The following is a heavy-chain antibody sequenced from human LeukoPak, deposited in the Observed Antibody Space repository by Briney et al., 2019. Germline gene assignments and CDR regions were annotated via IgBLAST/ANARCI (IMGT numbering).Heavy chain of an antibody. CDR3: ARESPADCGGDCSLDAFDI. CDR2: IYYSGST. V-gene: IGHV4-39*07. CDR1: GGSISSSSYY. D-gene: IGHD2-21*02. J-gene: IGHJ3*02. Sequence: SETLSLTCTVSGGSISSSSYYWGWIRQPPGKGLGWIGSIYYSGSTYYNPSLKSRVTISVDTSKNQFSLKLSSVTAADTAVYYCARESPADCGGDCSLDAFDIWGQRTMVTVSS.